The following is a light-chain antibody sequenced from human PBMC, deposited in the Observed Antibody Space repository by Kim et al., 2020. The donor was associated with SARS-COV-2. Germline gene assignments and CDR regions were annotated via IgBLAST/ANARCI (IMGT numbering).Light chain of an antibody. J-gene: IGKJ2*01. CDR1: QSLLHSNGYNY. CDR2: LGS. CDR3: MQALQTPYT. Sequence: EPASISCRSSQSLLHSNGYNYLDWYLQKPGQSPQLLIYLGSNRASGVPDRFRGSGSGTDFTLKISRVEAEDVGVYYCMQALQTPYTFGQGTKLEIK. V-gene: IGKV2-28*01.